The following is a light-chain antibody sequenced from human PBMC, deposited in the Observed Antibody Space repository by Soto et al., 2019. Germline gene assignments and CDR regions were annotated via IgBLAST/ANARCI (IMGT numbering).Light chain of an antibody. V-gene: IGLV2-14*03. CDR1: SSDVGGFNY. CDR2: DVT. J-gene: IGLJ1*01. Sequence: QSALTQPASVSGSPGQSITISCTGTSSDVGGFNYVSWYQQHPGKAPKLMIYDVTNRPSGVSDRVSSSKTGNTADLTISGLQSEDEADYYCNSYTSSSTYVFGTGTKLTVL. CDR3: NSYTSSSTYV.